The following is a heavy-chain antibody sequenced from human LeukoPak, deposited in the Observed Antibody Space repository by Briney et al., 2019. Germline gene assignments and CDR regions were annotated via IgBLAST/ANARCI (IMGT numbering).Heavy chain of an antibody. D-gene: IGHD3-22*01. Sequence: ALVKVSCKASGYTFTGYYMHWVRQAPGQGLEWMGWINPNSGGTNYAQKFQGRVTMTRDTSISTAYMELSRLRSDDTAVYYCARGLDSSGYYLDYWGQGTLVTVSS. J-gene: IGHJ4*02. V-gene: IGHV1-2*02. CDR3: ARGLDSSGYYLDY. CDR2: INPNSGGT. CDR1: GYTFTGYY.